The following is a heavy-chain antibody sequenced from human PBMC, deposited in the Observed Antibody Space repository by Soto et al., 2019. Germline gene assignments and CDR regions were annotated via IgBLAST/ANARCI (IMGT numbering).Heavy chain of an antibody. Sequence: SVKVSCKASGGTFSSYAISWVRQAPGQGLEWMGGIIPIFGTANYAQKFQGRVTITADESTSTAYMELSSLRSEDTAVYYCARADITIFGVVPYYFDDWGPGTLVTVSS. J-gene: IGHJ4*02. CDR3: ARADITIFGVVPYYFDD. CDR2: IIPIFGTA. CDR1: GGTFSSYA. D-gene: IGHD3-3*01. V-gene: IGHV1-69*13.